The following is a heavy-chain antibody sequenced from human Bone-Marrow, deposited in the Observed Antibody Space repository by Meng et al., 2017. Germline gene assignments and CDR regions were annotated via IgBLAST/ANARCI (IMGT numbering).Heavy chain of an antibody. CDR3: TTGSTEDTSYYYYGMDV. CDR2: ISWNSGSI. Sequence: SLKISCAASGFTFDDYAMHWVRQAPGKGLEWVSGISWNSGSIGYADSVKGRFTISRDNAKNSLYLQMNSLRAEDTAVYYCTTGSTEDTSYYYYGMDVWGQGTTVTVSS. J-gene: IGHJ6*02. V-gene: IGHV3-9*01. D-gene: IGHD3-3*01. CDR1: GFTFDDYA.